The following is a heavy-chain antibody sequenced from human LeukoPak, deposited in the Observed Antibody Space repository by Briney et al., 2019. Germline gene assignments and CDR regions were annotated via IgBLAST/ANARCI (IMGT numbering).Heavy chain of an antibody. CDR2: IKPTGSET. D-gene: IGHD6-13*01. Sequence: GGSLRLSCAASGFSFRNYWMTWVRQAPGQGPEFLANIKPTGSETYYGDPVKGRFTISRDDANDLLFLQMNSLRGEDTAVYYCGTSGYEAAVDLWGRGTLVTVSS. CDR3: GTSGYEAAVDL. V-gene: IGHV3-7*01. CDR1: GFSFRNYW. J-gene: IGHJ4*02.